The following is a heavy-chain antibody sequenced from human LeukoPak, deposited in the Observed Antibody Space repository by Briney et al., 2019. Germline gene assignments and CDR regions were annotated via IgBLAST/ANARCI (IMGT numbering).Heavy chain of an antibody. V-gene: IGHV4-59*01. CDR1: GGSISSYY. CDR2: IYYSGST. Sequence: PSETLSLTCTVSGGSISSYYWSWIRQPPGKGLEWIGYIYYSGSTSYNPSLKSRVTISVDTSKNQFSLKLSSVIAADTAVYYCARVPLVVVAARSYWYFDLWGRGTLVTVSS. CDR3: ARVPLVVVAARSYWYFDL. D-gene: IGHD2-15*01. J-gene: IGHJ2*01.